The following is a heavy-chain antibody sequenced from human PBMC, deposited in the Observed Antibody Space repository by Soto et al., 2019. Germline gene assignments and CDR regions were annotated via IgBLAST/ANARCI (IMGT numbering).Heavy chain of an antibody. V-gene: IGHV4-61*01. CDR1: GGSVSSGSYY. CDR2: IYYSGST. D-gene: IGHD6-6*01. Sequence: QVQLQESGPGLVKPSETLSLTCTVSGGSVSSGSYYWSWIRQPPGKGLEWIGYIYYSGSTNYNPSLRGRVTLSVATSKNQFSLKRSSVTAAETAVYSCARISIAARHDYWGQGTLVTVSS. J-gene: IGHJ4*02. CDR3: ARISIAARHDY.